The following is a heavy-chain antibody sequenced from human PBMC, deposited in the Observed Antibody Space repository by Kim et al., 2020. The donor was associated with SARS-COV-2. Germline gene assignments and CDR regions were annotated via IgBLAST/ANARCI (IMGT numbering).Heavy chain of an antibody. CDR3: ASGSGWHLHWFDP. J-gene: IGHJ5*02. CDR1: GYTFTTYA. V-gene: IGHV1-3*01. Sequence: ASVKVSCKTSGYTFTTYAIHWVRQAPGQRLEWMGWINAANDNTKYSQKFQDRVTITRDTSTNTAYMDLSSLTSEETSVYYCASGSGWHLHWFDPWGQGTLVTVSS. D-gene: IGHD6-19*01. CDR2: INAANDNT.